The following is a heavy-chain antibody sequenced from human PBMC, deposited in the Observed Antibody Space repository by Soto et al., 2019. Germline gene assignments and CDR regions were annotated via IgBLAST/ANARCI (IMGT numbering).Heavy chain of an antibody. CDR2: IYYSGST. J-gene: IGHJ5*02. CDR1: GGSISSGGYY. CDR3: AREQYSSGGSFVYNWFDP. D-gene: IGHD2-15*01. Sequence: PSETLSLTCTVSGGSISSGGYYWSWIRQHPGKGLEWIGYIYYSGSTYYNPSLKSRVTISVDTSKNQFSLKLSSVTAADTAVYYCAREQYSSGGSFVYNWFDPWGQGTLVTVSS. V-gene: IGHV4-31*03.